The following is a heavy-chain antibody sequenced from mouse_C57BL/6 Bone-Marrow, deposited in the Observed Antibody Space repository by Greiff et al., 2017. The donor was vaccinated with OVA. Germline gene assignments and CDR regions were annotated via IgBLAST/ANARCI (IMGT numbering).Heavy chain of an antibody. Sequence: DVKLVESGGGLVQPGESLKLSCESNAYEFPSHDMSWVRKTPEKRLELVAAINSDGGSTYYPDTMERRFIISRDNTKKTLYLQMSSLRSEDTALYYCARGNWEGAMDYWGQGTSVTVSS. V-gene: IGHV5-2*01. CDR3: ARGNWEGAMDY. CDR1: AYEFPSHD. CDR2: INSDGGST. D-gene: IGHD4-1*01. J-gene: IGHJ4*01.